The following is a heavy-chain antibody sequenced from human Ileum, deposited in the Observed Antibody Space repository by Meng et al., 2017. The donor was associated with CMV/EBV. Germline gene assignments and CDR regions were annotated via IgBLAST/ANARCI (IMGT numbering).Heavy chain of an antibody. Sequence: GESLKISCETSGFTFSSYGMHWVRQAPGEGLEWVGVIWYDGSKQYYADSVKGRFTISRDDSKNTVYLQMNSLKAEDTAVYYCARSSPMYSPEGYRGHGTLVTVSS. D-gene: IGHD1-26*01. CDR1: GFTFSSYG. V-gene: IGHV3-33*01. CDR2: IWYDGSKQ. CDR3: ARSSPMYSPEGY. J-gene: IGHJ4*01.